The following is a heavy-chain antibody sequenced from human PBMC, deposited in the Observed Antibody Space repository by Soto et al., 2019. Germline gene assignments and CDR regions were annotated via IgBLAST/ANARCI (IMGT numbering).Heavy chain of an antibody. CDR3: ARAWGTPRDY. Sequence: SETLSLTCTVSGGSISSYYWSWIRQPPGKGLEWIGYIYYSGSTNYNPSLKSRVTISVDTSKNQFSLKLSSVTAADTAVYYCARAWGTPRDYWGQGTLVTVSS. J-gene: IGHJ4*02. CDR2: IYYSGST. D-gene: IGHD3-16*01. CDR1: GGSISSYY. V-gene: IGHV4-59*08.